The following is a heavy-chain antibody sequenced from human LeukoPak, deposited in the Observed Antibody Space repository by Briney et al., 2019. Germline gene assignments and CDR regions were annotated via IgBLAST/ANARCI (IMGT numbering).Heavy chain of an antibody. J-gene: IGHJ2*01. CDR2: VLPMFGTT. Sequence: SVKVSCKASRGTFSNHGITWVRRAPGQGLEWMGGVLPMFGTTKYALKFQGRVTLSTDESTSTAYMELASLRSDDTAVYYCARSHSAVDWYFDLWGRGTLVTVSS. CDR3: ARSHSAVDWYFDL. D-gene: IGHD2-15*01. V-gene: IGHV1-69*05. CDR1: RGTFSNHG.